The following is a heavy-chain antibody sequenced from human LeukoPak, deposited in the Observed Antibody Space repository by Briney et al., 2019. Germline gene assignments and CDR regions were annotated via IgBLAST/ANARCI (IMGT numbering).Heavy chain of an antibody. CDR3: ARDLITMVRGVIIEDGMDV. CDR1: GGSFSGYY. V-gene: IGHV4-59*01. D-gene: IGHD3-10*01. CDR2: IYYSGST. J-gene: IGHJ6*02. Sequence: SETLSLTCAVYGGSFSGYYWSWIRQPPGKGLEWIGYIYYSGSTNYNPSLKSRVTISVDTSKNQFSLKLSSVTAADTAVYYCARDLITMVRGVIIEDGMDVWGQGTTVTVSS.